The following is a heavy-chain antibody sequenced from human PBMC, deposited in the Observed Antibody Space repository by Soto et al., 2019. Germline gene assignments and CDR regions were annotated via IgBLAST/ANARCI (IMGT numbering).Heavy chain of an antibody. J-gene: IGHJ5*02. V-gene: IGHV1-2*02. Sequence: QVQLVQSGAEVKKPGASVKVSCKASGYTFTGYYMHWVRQAPGQGLEWMGWINPNSGDTKYAQKFQGRVTMTRDTSISTAYMELSRLRSDDTAVYYCARARTVVPAAIGYWFDPWGQGTLVTVSS. CDR3: ARARTVVPAAIGYWFDP. CDR2: INPNSGDT. CDR1: GYTFTGYY. D-gene: IGHD2-2*01.